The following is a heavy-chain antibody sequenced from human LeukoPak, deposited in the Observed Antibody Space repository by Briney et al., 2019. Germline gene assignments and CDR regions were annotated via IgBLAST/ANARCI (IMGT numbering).Heavy chain of an antibody. CDR3: ARAAGNRYFDLYYGMDV. D-gene: IGHD3-9*01. V-gene: IGHV4-59*01. Sequence: SETLSLTCTVSGGSISSYYWSWIRQPPGKGLEWIGYIYYSGSTNYNPSLKSRVTISVDTSKNQFSLKLSSVTAADTAVYYCARAAGNRYFDLYYGMDVWGQGTTVTVSS. J-gene: IGHJ6*02. CDR1: GGSISSYY. CDR2: IYYSGST.